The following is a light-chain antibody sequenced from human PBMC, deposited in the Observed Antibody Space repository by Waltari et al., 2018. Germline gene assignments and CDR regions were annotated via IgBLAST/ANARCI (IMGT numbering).Light chain of an antibody. Sequence: DIQLTQSPSFLSVSVGDRVTITCRASQGISSSLAWYQQKPGKAPKLLVYAASSLQSGVPSRFSGSGSGTEFTLTISSLQPEDCASYYCQQLSTYPLTIGGGTKVEIK. CDR1: QGISSS. J-gene: IGKJ4*01. CDR2: AAS. CDR3: QQLSTYPLT. V-gene: IGKV1-9*01.